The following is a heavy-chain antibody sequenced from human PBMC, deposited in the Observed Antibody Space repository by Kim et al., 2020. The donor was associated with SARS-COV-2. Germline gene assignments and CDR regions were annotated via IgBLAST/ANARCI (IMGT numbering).Heavy chain of an antibody. V-gene: IGHV3-21*01. CDR2: ISSSSSYI. J-gene: IGHJ4*02. CDR1: GFTFSSYS. Sequence: GGSLRLSCAASGFTFSSYSMNWVRQAPGKGLEWVSSISSSSSYIYYADSVKGRFTISRDNAKNSLYLQMNSLRAEDTAVYYCASDCSGGSCYGWGQGTLVTVSS. D-gene: IGHD2-15*01. CDR3: ASDCSGGSCYG.